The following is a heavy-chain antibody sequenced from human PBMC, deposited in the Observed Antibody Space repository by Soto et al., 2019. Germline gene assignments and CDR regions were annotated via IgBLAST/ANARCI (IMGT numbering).Heavy chain of an antibody. CDR2: ISYNGGDK. Sequence: QVQLVESGGGVVQPGRSLRLSCAASGFTFSSYGIHWVRQAPGKGLEWVTVISYNGGDKYYADSVKGRFTISRDNSKNTLYLQMNSLRVEDTAMYYCAKDSDIVGSSYYFDYWGQGTLVTVSS. V-gene: IGHV3-30*18. CDR1: GFTFSSYG. CDR3: AKDSDIVGSSYYFDY. D-gene: IGHD1-26*01. J-gene: IGHJ4*02.